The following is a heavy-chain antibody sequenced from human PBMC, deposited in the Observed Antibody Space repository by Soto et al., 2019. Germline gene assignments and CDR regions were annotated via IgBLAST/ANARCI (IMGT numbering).Heavy chain of an antibody. CDR1: GFTFSSYA. J-gene: IGHJ5*02. D-gene: IGHD2-2*01. CDR2: ISGSGGST. Sequence: GGSLRLSCAASGFTFSSYAMSWVRQAPGKGLEWVSAISGSGGSTYYADSVKGRFTISRDNSKNTLYLQMNSLRAEDTAVYYCAKDGTPPELVVPAAIEGPRAYNWFDPWGQGTLVTVSS. CDR3: AKDGTPPELVVPAAIEGPRAYNWFDP. V-gene: IGHV3-23*01.